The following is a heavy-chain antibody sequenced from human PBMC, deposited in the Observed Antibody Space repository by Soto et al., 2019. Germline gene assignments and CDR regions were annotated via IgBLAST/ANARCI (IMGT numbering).Heavy chain of an antibody. CDR1: GGSISSGGYY. CDR2: IYYSGRT. V-gene: IGHV4-31*03. D-gene: IGHD6-6*01. J-gene: IGHJ5*02. Sequence: SETLSLTCTVSGGSISSGGYYWSWIRQHPGKGLEWIGYIYYSGRTYYNPSLHSRVSIAVDTTENQFSLKLTSVTAADTSVYYCARGSFSSSSSWFDPWGRGTLVTVSS. CDR3: ARGSFSSSSSWFDP.